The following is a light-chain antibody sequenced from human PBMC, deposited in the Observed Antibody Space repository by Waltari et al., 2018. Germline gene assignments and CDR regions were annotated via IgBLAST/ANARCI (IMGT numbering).Light chain of an antibody. CDR2: GTS. V-gene: IGLV1-40*01. CDR3: QSYDSSLSGWV. Sequence: QSVLTQPPSVSGAPGQRVTISCTGSTPNIGAGYDVHWYQHLPGTAPKPLIYGTSNRPSGVPDRFSGSKSGTSASLAITGLQAEDEADYYCQSYDSSLSGWVFGGGTKLTVL. J-gene: IGLJ2*01. CDR1: TPNIGAGYD.